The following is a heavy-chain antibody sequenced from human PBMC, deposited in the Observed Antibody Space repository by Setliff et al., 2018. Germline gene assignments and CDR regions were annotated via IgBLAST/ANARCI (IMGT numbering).Heavy chain of an antibody. Sequence: SETLSLTCTVSGGSISSGGYYWSWIRQHPGKGLEWIGYIYYSGSTYYNPSLKSRVTISVDTSKNQFSLKLSSVTAADTAVYYCARVARVVLSRNAFDIWGQGTMVTVSS. D-gene: IGHD2-2*01. CDR3: ARVARVVLSRNAFDI. CDR2: IYYSGST. J-gene: IGHJ3*02. CDR1: GGSISSGGYY. V-gene: IGHV4-31*03.